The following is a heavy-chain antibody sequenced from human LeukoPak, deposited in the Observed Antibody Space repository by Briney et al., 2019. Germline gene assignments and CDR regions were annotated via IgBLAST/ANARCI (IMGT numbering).Heavy chain of an antibody. CDR2: INPDSGGT. Sequence: ASVKVSCKASGYTFTGYYMHWVQQAPGQGLEWMGWINPDSGGTIYAQNFQGRVTMTRDTSISTAYMELSSLRSEDTAVYYCARGGGYCSSTSCYSAFDIWGQGTMVTVSS. CDR3: ARGGGYCSSTSCYSAFDI. J-gene: IGHJ3*02. D-gene: IGHD2-2*02. CDR1: GYTFTGYY. V-gene: IGHV1-2*02.